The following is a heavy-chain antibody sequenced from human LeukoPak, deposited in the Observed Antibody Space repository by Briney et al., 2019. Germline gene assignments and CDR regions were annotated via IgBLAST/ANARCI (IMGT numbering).Heavy chain of an antibody. D-gene: IGHD3-10*01. CDR1: GFTFSNYA. CDR3: ARDSISLLRGVIVYMDV. V-gene: IGHV3-23*01. Sequence: GGSLRLSCAASGFTFSNYAMSWVRQAPEKGLEWVSALSGSADRTYYADSVKGRFTISRDNSKNTVYLQMNSLRAEDTAVYYCARDSISLLRGVIVYMDVWGQGTTVTVSS. J-gene: IGHJ6*03. CDR2: LSGSADRT.